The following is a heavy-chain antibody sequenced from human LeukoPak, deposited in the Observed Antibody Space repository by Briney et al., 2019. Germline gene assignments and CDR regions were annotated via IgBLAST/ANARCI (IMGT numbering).Heavy chain of an antibody. CDR3: ANSIYGSGKTVTLDY. V-gene: IGHV3-23*01. J-gene: IGHJ4*02. D-gene: IGHD3-10*01. Sequence: PGGSLRLSCAASGFTFSSYAMSWVRQAPGKGLEWVSAISGSGGSTYYADSVKGRFTISRDNSKNTLYLQMNSLRAEDTAVYYCANSIYGSGKTVTLDYWGQGTLVTVSS. CDR2: ISGSGGST. CDR1: GFTFSSYA.